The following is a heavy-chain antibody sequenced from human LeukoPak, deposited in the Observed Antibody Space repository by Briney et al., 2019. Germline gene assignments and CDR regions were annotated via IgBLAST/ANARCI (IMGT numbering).Heavy chain of an antibody. D-gene: IGHD3-22*01. CDR2: ITGSGGST. CDR1: GFTFSSYA. V-gene: IGHV3-23*01. CDR3: AKDRGRYYDSSGYYWGYYFDS. J-gene: IGHJ4*02. Sequence: QTGGSLRLSCAASGFTFSSYAVNWVRQAPGKGLEWVSTITGSGGSTFYADSVKGRFTISRDNSMDTLYLQMSSLRAEDTAVYYCAKDRGRYYDSSGYYWGYYFDSWGQGILVTVST.